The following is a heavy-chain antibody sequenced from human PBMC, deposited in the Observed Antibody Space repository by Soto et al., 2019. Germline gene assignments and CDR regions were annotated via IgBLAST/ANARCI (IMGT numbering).Heavy chain of an antibody. CDR1: GYTFTSYG. CDR3: ARGYPQGIAVA. V-gene: IGHV1-18*01. D-gene: IGHD6-19*01. Sequence: QVQLVQSGAEVKKPGASVKVSCKASGYTFTSYGISWVRQAPGQGLEWMGWISVYNGNTNYAQKLQGKVTMTTDRSTSTAYVELRSLKSDDTAVYYCARGYPQGIAVAWGQVTLVTVSS. CDR2: ISVYNGNT. J-gene: IGHJ4*02.